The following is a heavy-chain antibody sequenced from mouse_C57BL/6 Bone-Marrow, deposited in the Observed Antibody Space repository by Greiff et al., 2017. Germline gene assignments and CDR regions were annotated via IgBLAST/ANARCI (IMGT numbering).Heavy chain of an antibody. V-gene: IGHV6-3*01. CDR1: GFTFSNYW. CDR2: IRLKSDNYAT. J-gene: IGHJ2*01. CDR3: TRGVLYYFDY. Sequence: EVKLMESGGGLVQPGGSMKLSCVASGFTFSNYWMNWVRQSPEKGLEWVAQIRLKSDNYATHYAESVKGRFTISRDDSKSSVYLQMNNLRAEDTGIYYCTRGVLYYFDYWGQGTTLTVSS.